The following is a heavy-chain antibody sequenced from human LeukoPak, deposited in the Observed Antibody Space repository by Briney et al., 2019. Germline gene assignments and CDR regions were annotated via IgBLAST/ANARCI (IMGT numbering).Heavy chain of an antibody. D-gene: IGHD3-22*01. Sequence: SETLSLTCTVSGASVTTYYWSWVRQPPGKGLEWIGYIYYSGSTSYNPSLKSRVTISIDTSKNQFSLRLSSVTAADTAVYYCARLYYDSSGYYYYFDYWGQGTLVTVSS. CDR1: GASVTTYY. J-gene: IGHJ4*02. CDR3: ARLYYDSSGYYYYFDY. CDR2: IYYSGST. V-gene: IGHV4-59*08.